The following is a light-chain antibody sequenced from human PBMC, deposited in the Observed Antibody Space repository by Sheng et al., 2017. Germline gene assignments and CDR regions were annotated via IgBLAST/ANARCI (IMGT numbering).Light chain of an antibody. CDR2: DDS. J-gene: IGLJ2*01. V-gene: IGLV3-21*01. Sequence: SYELTQPPSVSVAPGKTARITCGGNNIGSKSVHWYQQKPGQAPVLVVYDDSYRPSGIPERFSGSNSGNTAALTISGTQAMDEADYYCQVWDSTTVFGGGTKLTVL. CDR1: NIGSKS. CDR3: QVWDSTTV.